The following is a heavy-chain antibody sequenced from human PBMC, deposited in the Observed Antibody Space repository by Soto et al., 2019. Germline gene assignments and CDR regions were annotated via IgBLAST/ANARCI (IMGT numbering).Heavy chain of an antibody. D-gene: IGHD1-26*01. CDR2: ISGSGFKK. CDR3: AKNQGVELVPLATVDWFDP. V-gene: IGHV3-23*01. J-gene: IGHJ5*02. Sequence: PRLSCAASGFIFENFGMSWVRQAPGKGLEWISSISGSGFKKYYADSVKGRFTISRDNSKSTVYLELNSLSAEDTAVYHCAKNQGVELVPLATVDWFDPWGQGSVVTVSS. CDR1: GFIFENFG.